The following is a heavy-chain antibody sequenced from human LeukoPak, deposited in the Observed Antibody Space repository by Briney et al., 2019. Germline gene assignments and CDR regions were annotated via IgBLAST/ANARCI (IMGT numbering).Heavy chain of an antibody. Sequence: GGSLRLSCAASGFTFSNYWMSWVRQAPGKGLEWVANIKQDGSEKYYVDSVEGRFAISRDNAQNSLYLQMNSLRVEDTAMCYWARWHPGFDPWGQGTLVTVSS. CDR2: IKQDGSEK. CDR1: GFTFSNYW. V-gene: IGHV3-7*01. J-gene: IGHJ5*02. CDR3: ARWHPGFDP.